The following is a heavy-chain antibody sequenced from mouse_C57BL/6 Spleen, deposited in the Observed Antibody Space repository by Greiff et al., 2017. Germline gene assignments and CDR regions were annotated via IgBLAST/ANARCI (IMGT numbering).Heavy chain of an antibody. CDR3: ARGDYYGSSPHWYFDV. Sequence: QVQLQQSGPELVKPGASVKISCKASGYAFSSSWMNWVKQRPGKGLEWIGRIYPGDGDTNYNGKFKGKATLTADKSSSTAYMQLRSLTSEDSAVYCCARGDYYGSSPHWYFDVWGTGTTVTVSS. D-gene: IGHD1-1*01. CDR1: GYAFSSSW. CDR2: IYPGDGDT. J-gene: IGHJ1*03. V-gene: IGHV1-82*01.